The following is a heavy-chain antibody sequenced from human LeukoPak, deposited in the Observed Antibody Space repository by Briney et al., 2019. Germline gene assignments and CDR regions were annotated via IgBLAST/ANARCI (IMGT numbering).Heavy chain of an antibody. Sequence: PGGSLRLSCAASGFIFSGHGMHWVRQAPGKGLEWVAFIRYDGSDKYYADSVKGRFTISGDNSKNALYLQMNSLRADDTAVYYCAKAPYGDYTLDFDYWGQGTLVTVSS. D-gene: IGHD4-17*01. J-gene: IGHJ4*02. CDR1: GFIFSGHG. CDR2: IRYDGSDK. CDR3: AKAPYGDYTLDFDY. V-gene: IGHV3-30*02.